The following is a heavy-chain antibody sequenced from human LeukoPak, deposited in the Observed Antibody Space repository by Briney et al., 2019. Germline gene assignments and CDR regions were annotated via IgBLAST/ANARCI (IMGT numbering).Heavy chain of an antibody. CDR2: IYPGDSDT. J-gene: IGHJ4*02. CDR1: GYSFTSYW. CDR3: ARLWYSSSWYEAHFDY. Sequence: GESLKISCKGSGYSFTSYWIGWVRQMPGKGLEWMGIIYPGDSDTRYSPSFQGQVTISADKSISTAYLQWSSLTASDTAMYYCARLWYSSSWYEAHFDYWGQGTLVTVSS. D-gene: IGHD6-13*01. V-gene: IGHV5-51*01.